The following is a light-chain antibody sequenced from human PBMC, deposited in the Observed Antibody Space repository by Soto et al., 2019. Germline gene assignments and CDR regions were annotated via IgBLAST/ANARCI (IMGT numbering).Light chain of an antibody. CDR3: QTWGTGVQV. J-gene: IGLJ2*01. CDR1: SGHSHYA. V-gene: IGLV4-69*01. Sequence: QSALTQSPSASASLGASVKLTCTLSSGHSHYAIAWHQQQPEKGPRYLMKLNSDGSHNKGDGIPDRFSGSSSGAERYLTISSLQSEDEADYYCQTWGTGVQVFGGGTQLTVL. CDR2: LNSDGSH.